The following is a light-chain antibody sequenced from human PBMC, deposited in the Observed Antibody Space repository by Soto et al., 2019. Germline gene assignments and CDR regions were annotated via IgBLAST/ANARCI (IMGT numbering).Light chain of an antibody. CDR2: DAS. CDR1: QSISSW. V-gene: IGKV1-5*01. CDR3: QQSYSTPIT. J-gene: IGKJ5*01. Sequence: DIQMSQSPSTLSASIGDGVTITSRASQSISSWLAWYQQKPGKAPKLLIYDASSLESGVPSRFSGSGSATEFTLTISSLQPEDFATYYCQQSYSTPITFGQGTRLEIK.